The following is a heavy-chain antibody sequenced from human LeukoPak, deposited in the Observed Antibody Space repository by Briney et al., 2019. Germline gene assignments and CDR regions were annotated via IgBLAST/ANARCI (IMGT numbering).Heavy chain of an antibody. J-gene: IGHJ6*02. CDR3: ARGWGMDV. Sequence: SQTLSLTCAISGDSVSSNIAAWNWIRQSPSRGLEWLGRTYYRSKWFTDYAVSVKSRIVIDPDTSKNQFSLQLNSVTPEDTAVYYCARGWGMDVWGQGTTVTVSS. V-gene: IGHV6-1*01. CDR1: GDSVSSNIAA. CDR2: TYYRSKWFT. D-gene: IGHD3-16*01.